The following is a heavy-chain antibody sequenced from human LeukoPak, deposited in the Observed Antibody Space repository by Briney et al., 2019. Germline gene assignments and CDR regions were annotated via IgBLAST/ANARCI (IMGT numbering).Heavy chain of an antibody. D-gene: IGHD1-26*01. CDR1: GGSFSGYY. J-gene: IGHJ4*02. V-gene: IGHV4-34*01. CDR2: INHSGST. Sequence: SETLSLTCAVYGGSFSGYYWSWIRQPPGKGLEWIGEINHSGSTNYNPSLKSRVTISVDTSKNQFSLKLSSVTAADTAVYYCARDSRIVGATGYFDYWGQGTLVTVSS. CDR3: ARDSRIVGATGYFDY.